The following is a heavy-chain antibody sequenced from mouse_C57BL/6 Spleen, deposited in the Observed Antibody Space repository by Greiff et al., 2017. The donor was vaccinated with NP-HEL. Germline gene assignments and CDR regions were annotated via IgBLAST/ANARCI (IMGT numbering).Heavy chain of an antibody. CDR2: ISSGGDYI. V-gene: IGHV5-9-1*02. CDR3: TRELHYGSSYGYFDV. CDR1: GFTFSSYA. Sequence: EVQGVESGEGLVKPGGSLKLSCAASGFTFSSYAMSWVRQTPEKRLEWVAYISSGGDYIYYADTVKGRFTISRDNARNTLYLQMSSLKSEDTAMYYCTRELHYGSSYGYFDVWGTGTTVTVSS. D-gene: IGHD1-1*01. J-gene: IGHJ1*03.